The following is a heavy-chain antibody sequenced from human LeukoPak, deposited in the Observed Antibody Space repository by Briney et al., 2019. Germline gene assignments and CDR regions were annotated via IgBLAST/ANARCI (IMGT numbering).Heavy chain of an antibody. V-gene: IGHV3-23*01. CDR1: GFTFSSYA. Sequence: GGSLRLSCAASGFTFSSYAMSWVRQAPGKGLEWVSAISGSGGSTYYADSVKGRFTISRDNSKNTLYLQMNSLRDEDTAVYYCAKGAITMVRGVIVNDYWGQGTLVTVSS. CDR3: AKGAITMVRGVIVNDY. J-gene: IGHJ4*02. CDR2: ISGSGGST. D-gene: IGHD3-10*01.